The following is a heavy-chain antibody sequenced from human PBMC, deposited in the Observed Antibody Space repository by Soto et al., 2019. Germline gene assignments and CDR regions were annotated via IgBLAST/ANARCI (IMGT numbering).Heavy chain of an antibody. Sequence: PSETLSLTCAVYGGSFSGYYWSWIRQPPGKGLEWIGEINHSGSTNYNPSLKSRVTISVDTSKNQFSLKLSSVTAADTAVYYCARGGHKDNCSGGSCYSGFLDYWGQGTLVTAPQ. J-gene: IGHJ4*02. V-gene: IGHV4-34*01. D-gene: IGHD2-15*01. CDR3: ARGGHKDNCSGGSCYSGFLDY. CDR2: INHSGST. CDR1: GGSFSGYY.